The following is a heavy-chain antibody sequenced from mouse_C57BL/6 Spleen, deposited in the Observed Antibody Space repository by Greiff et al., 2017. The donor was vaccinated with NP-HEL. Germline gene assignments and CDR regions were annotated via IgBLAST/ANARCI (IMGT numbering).Heavy chain of an antibody. Sequence: QVQLQQPGAELVKPGASVKWSCKASGYTFNSYWMHWVKQRPGQGLEWIGMIHPNSGSTVYNGTFRSKATLTVDESPFTAYMQLCTLTSEDPAVYYCNDSGSSLGYWGQGTLVTVSA. D-gene: IGHD1-1*01. J-gene: IGHJ3*02. CDR2: IHPNSGST. CDR3: NDSGSSLGY. V-gene: IGHV1-64*01. CDR1: GYTFNSYW.